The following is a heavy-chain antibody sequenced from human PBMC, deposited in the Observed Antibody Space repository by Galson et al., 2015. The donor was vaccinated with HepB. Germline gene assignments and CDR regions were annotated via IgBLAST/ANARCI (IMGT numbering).Heavy chain of an antibody. CDR1: GGTFSSYT. Sequence: SVKVSCKASGGTFSSYTISWVRQAPGQGLEWMGRIIPILGIANYAQKFQGRVTITADKSTSTAYMELSSLRSEDTAVYYCASSVVLAAAIYWYFDLWGRGTLVTVSS. J-gene: IGHJ2*01. CDR2: IIPILGIA. V-gene: IGHV1-69*02. D-gene: IGHD2-2*02. CDR3: ASSVVLAAAIYWYFDL.